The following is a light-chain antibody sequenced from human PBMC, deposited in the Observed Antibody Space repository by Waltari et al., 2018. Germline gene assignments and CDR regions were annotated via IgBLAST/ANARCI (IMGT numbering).Light chain of an antibody. V-gene: IGLV2-23*01. J-gene: IGLJ1*01. CDR3: CSYAGLGTYV. Sequence: QSGLTQPASVSGSPGQSITISCPGTSSDVGNYNLVSWYKQYPGKAPKLMIYETTKRTSGVSDRFSGSKSGNTASLTISGLQAEDEADYYCCSYAGLGTYVFGTATKVTVL. CDR1: SSDVGNYNL. CDR2: ETT.